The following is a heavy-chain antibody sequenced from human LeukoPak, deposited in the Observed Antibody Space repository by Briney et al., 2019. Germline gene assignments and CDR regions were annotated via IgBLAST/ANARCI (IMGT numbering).Heavy chain of an antibody. D-gene: IGHD3-22*01. J-gene: IGHJ3*02. Sequence: SQTLSLTCTVSGGSISSGGYYWSWIRQPPGKGLGWIGYIYHSGSTYYTPSLKSRVTISVDRSKHQFSLKLSSVTAADTAVYYCARSDADYYYDSSGYLDAFDIWGQGTMVTVSS. CDR2: IYHSGST. CDR1: GGSISSGGYY. V-gene: IGHV4-30-2*01. CDR3: ARSDADYYYDSSGYLDAFDI.